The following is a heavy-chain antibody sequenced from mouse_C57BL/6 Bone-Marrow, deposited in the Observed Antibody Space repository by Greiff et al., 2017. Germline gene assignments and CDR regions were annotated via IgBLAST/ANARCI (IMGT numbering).Heavy chain of an antibody. V-gene: IGHV8-12*01. D-gene: IGHD5-1*01. J-gene: IGHJ4*01. CDR1: GFSLSTAGMG. CDR2: IYWDDDK. CDR3: ARRAKGSNYAMDY. Sequence: ESGPGILQSSQTLSLTCSFSGFSLSTAGMGVSWIRQPSGKGLEWLAHIYWDDDKRYNPSLKSRLTISKDTSRNQVFLKITSVDTADTATYYCARRAKGSNYAMDYWGQGTSVTVSS.